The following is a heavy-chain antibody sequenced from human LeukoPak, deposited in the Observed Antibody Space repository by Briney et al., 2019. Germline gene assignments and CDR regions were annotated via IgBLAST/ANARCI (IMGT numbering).Heavy chain of an antibody. V-gene: IGHV3-23*01. D-gene: IGHD5-12*01. CDR3: AREASRGYSGYGLFDY. CDR2: ISGSGGST. Sequence: GGSLRLSCAASGFTFSSYAMSWVRQAPGKGLEWVSAISGSGGSTYYADSVKGRFTISRDNSKNTLYLQMNSLRAEDTAVYYCAREASRGYSGYGLFDYWGRGTLVTASS. J-gene: IGHJ4*02. CDR1: GFTFSSYA.